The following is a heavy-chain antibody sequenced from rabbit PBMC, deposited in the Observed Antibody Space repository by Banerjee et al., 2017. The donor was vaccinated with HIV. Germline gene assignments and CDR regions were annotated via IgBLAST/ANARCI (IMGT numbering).Heavy chain of an antibody. CDR1: GFTLSSNYW. Sequence: SGGDLVKPEGTLTLTCTASGFTLSSNYWICWVRQAPGKGLEWIGCIYAGSDSTCYASWAKGRFTISKTSSTTVTLQVTSLTAADTATYFCARDPYGVNSGYNLWGPGTLVTVS. D-gene: IGHD1-1*01. CDR2: IYAGSDST. V-gene: IGHV1S45*01. J-gene: IGHJ4*01. CDR3: ARDPYGVNSGYNL.